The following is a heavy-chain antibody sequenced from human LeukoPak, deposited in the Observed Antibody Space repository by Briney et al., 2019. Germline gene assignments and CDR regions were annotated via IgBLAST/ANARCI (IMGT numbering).Heavy chain of an antibody. Sequence: PSETLSLTCTVSGGSVSRGSYYWSWTRQPPGKGLEWIGYIHHSGTTNYSPSLKSRVTISVDMSKNQFFLNLTSVTAADTAVYYCARGRLGATYWGQRTLVTVSS. CDR1: GGSVSRGSYY. J-gene: IGHJ4*02. V-gene: IGHV4-61*01. CDR3: ARGRLGATY. CDR2: IHHSGTT. D-gene: IGHD1-26*01.